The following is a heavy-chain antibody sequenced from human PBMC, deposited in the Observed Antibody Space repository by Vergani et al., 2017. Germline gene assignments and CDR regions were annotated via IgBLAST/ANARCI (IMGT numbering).Heavy chain of an antibody. Sequence: QVQLVQSGAEVKKPGASVKVSCKASGYTFTSYGISWVRQAPGQGLEWMGWISAYNGNTNYAQKLQGRVTMTTDTSTSTAYMELSSLRSEDTAVYYCATASKAGIITMIVVPPAFDIWGQGTMVTVSS. CDR3: ATASKAGIITMIVVPPAFDI. CDR1: GYTFTSYG. CDR2: ISAYNGNT. V-gene: IGHV1-18*04. D-gene: IGHD3-22*01. J-gene: IGHJ3*02.